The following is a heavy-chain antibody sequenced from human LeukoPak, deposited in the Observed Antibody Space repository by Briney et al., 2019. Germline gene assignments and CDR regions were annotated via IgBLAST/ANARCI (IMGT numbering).Heavy chain of an antibody. J-gene: IGHJ5*02. CDR3: ARWGRYCNSTSCQFSGFDP. Sequence: ASVKVSCKASGYTFTSYGISWVRQAPGQGLEWMGWISAYNGNTNYAQKLQGRVTMTTDTSTSTAYMELRSLRSDDTAVYYCARWGRYCNSTSCQFSGFDPWGQGTLVTVSS. CDR1: GYTFTSYG. CDR2: ISAYNGNT. D-gene: IGHD2-2*01. V-gene: IGHV1-18*01.